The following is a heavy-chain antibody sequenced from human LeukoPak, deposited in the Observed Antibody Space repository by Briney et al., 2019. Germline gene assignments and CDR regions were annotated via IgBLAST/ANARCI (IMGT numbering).Heavy chain of an antibody. D-gene: IGHD5-12*01. CDR1: GFPFSGYW. J-gene: IGHJ4*02. V-gene: IGHV3-21*01. Sequence: GGSLRLSCGASGFPFSGYWMSWVRQAPGKGLEWVSSISSSSSYIYYADSVKGRFTISRDNAKNSLYLQMNSLRAEDTAVYYCARRMGYSGYDREVWGQGTLVTVSS. CDR2: ISSSSSYI. CDR3: ARRMGYSGYDREV.